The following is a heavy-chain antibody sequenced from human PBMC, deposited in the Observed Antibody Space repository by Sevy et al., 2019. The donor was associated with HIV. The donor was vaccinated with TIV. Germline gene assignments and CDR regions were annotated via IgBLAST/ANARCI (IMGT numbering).Heavy chain of an antibody. D-gene: IGHD4-17*01. V-gene: IGHV3-30-3*01. CDR3: ARPRANYVDHYFFYAMDV. CDR1: GFALSNYYA. J-gene: IGHJ6*02. Sequence: GGSLRLSCAASGFALSNYYAMHWVRQAPGKGLEWVALISYDGSDKYYADSVKGRFTISRDNFKNKLYLQMNSLKTEDTAVYYCARPRANYVDHYFFYAMDVWGQGTTVTVSS. CDR2: ISYDGSDK.